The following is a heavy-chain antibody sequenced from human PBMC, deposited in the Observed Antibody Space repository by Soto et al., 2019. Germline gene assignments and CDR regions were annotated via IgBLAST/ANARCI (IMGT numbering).Heavy chain of an antibody. CDR1: GFTFSSSA. J-gene: IGHJ4*02. V-gene: IGHV3-30*18. CDR2: ISYDGSDK. Sequence: QVQLVESGGVVVQPGTSLRLSCAASGFTFSSSAMHWVRQAPGKGLEWVAIISYDGSDKHYGDSLEGRFTISRDNSKNTLFLQMNSLRPDDTAIYYCAKDNPTIAYWGQGTLVTVSS. CDR3: AKDNPTIAY.